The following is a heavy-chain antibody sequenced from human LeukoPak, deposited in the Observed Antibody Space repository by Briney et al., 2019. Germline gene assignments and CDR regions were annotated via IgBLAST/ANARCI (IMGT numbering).Heavy chain of an antibody. CDR3: AREVGGYCSGGSCFGLDY. D-gene: IGHD2-15*01. CDR1: GFTFSSYW. J-gene: IGHJ4*02. CDR2: INQDGSEK. Sequence: GGSLRLSCAASGFTFSSYWMSWVRQAPGKGLEWVANINQDGSEKYYVGSVKGRFTISRDNAKNTLCLQMNRLMTEDTAVYYCAREVGGYCSGGSCFGLDYWGQGTLVTVSS. V-gene: IGHV3-7*01.